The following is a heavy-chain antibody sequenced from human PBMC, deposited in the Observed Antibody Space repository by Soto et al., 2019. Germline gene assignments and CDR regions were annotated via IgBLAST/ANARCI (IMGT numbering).Heavy chain of an antibody. J-gene: IGHJ4*02. Sequence: PGGSLRLSCAASGFAFRDFSMNWVRQAPGRALEWVSSISSTSTFIFYADSVKGRFTISRDNAKNSLFLQMSSLGADDTAVYYCAREGSLWGFDSRCEGTLVTVSS. D-gene: IGHD3-10*01. CDR3: AREGSLWGFDS. V-gene: IGHV3-21*01. CDR1: GFAFRDFS. CDR2: ISSTSTFI.